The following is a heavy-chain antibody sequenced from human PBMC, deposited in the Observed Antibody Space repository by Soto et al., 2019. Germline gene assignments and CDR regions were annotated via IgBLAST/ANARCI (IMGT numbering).Heavy chain of an antibody. CDR2: ISYDGSNK. Sequence: QVPLVESGGGVVQPGRSLRLSCAASGFTFSSYGMHCVRQAPGKGLEWVAVISYDGSNKYYADSVKGRFTISRDNSKNTLYLQMNSLRAEDTAVYYCAKVPLGSIAAAGRGSWFDPWGQGTLVTVSS. CDR1: GFTFSSYG. V-gene: IGHV3-30*18. D-gene: IGHD6-13*01. J-gene: IGHJ5*02. CDR3: AKVPLGSIAAAGRGSWFDP.